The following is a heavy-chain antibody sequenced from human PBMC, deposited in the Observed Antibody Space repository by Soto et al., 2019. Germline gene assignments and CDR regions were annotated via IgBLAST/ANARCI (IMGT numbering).Heavy chain of an antibody. CDR3: AREARGYDILTGYPSRYGLDV. D-gene: IGHD3-9*01. Sequence: QPGGSLRLSCAASGFTFSSYEMNWVRQAPGKGLEWVSYISSSGGTIYYADSVKGRFTISRDNAKNSLFLQMNSLRAEDTAVYYCAREARGYDILTGYPSRYGLDVWGQGTTVTVS. CDR1: GFTFSSYE. CDR2: ISSSGGTI. V-gene: IGHV3-48*03. J-gene: IGHJ6*02.